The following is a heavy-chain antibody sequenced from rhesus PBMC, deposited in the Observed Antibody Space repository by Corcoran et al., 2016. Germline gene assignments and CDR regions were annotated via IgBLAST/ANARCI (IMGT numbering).Heavy chain of an antibody. Sequence: QVQLVQSGAEVKKPGASVKVSCKASGYTFTDYYMQWVRQAPGQGLEWMGLINPKTGGTDYAQKFQDRVTMTRATSTSTAYMELSSLRSEDTAVYYCARARSFALDVWGRGVLVTVSS. CDR3: ARARSFALDV. J-gene: IGHJ5-2*02. V-gene: IGHV1-138*01. CDR1: GYTFTDYY. CDR2: INPKTGGT.